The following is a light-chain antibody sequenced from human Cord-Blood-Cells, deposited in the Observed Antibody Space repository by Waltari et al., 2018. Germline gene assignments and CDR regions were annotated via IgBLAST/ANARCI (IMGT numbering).Light chain of an antibody. CDR3: QQRSNWPLT. V-gene: IGKV3-11*01. J-gene: IGKJ4*01. CDR1: QSVSSY. CDR2: DAS. Sequence: EIVLTQSPATLSLSPGERATLSCRASQSVSSYSAWYQQKPGQAPRLLIYDASNRATGIPARFSGSGSGTDFTLTISSLEPEDFAVYYFQQRSNWPLTFGGGTKVEIK.